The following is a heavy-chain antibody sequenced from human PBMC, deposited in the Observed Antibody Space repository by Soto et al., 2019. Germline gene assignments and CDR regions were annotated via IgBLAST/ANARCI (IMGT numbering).Heavy chain of an antibody. CDR2: ISYDGSNK. CDR1: GFTFSSYG. CDR3: AKDQDYGDYGGYFDY. V-gene: IGHV3-30*18. D-gene: IGHD4-17*01. J-gene: IGHJ4*02. Sequence: QVQLVESGGGVVQPGRSLRLSCAASGFTFSSYGMHWVRQAPGKGLEWVAVISYDGSNKYYADSVKGRFTISRDNSKNTLYLQMISLSAEDTAVYYCAKDQDYGDYGGYFDYWGQGTLVLGSS.